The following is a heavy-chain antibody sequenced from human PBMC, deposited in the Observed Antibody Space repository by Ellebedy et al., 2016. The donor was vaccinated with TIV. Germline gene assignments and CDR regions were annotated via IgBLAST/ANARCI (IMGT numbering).Heavy chain of an antibody. J-gene: IGHJ4*02. CDR3: ARVINDYGDYYPYYFDY. V-gene: IGHV3-74*01. CDR1: GFTFSSSN. D-gene: IGHD4-17*01. CDR2: ISTDGTTT. Sequence: PGGSLRLSCAASGFTFSSSNMNWVRQAPGKGPEWVSRISTDGTTTNYADSVKGRFSVSRDNAKNMLYLQMNSLRAEDTAVYYCARVINDYGDYYPYYFDYWGQGTLVTVSS.